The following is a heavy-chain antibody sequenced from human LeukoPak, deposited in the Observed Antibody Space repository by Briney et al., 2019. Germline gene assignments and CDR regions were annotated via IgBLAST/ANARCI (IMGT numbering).Heavy chain of an antibody. J-gene: IGHJ3*02. CDR3: ASPRYCSGGSFYAGGLTFDI. D-gene: IGHD2-15*01. CDR1: GGSISSSSDY. Sequence: SETLSLTCTVSGGSISSSSDYWGWIRQPRGKGLEWIASIYYSGSTYYNPSLKSRVTISVDTSKNQFSLKLSSVTAADTAVYYCASPRYCSGGSFYAGGLTFDIWGQGTMVTVSS. CDR2: IYYSGST. V-gene: IGHV4-39*01.